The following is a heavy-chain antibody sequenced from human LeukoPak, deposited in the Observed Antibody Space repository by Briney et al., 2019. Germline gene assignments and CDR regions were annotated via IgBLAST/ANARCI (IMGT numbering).Heavy chain of an antibody. D-gene: IGHD3-16*01. V-gene: IGHV3-33*08. J-gene: IGHJ4*02. Sequence: GRSLRLSCAASGFTFSSYGMHWVRQAPGKGLEGVAVIWYGGSNKYYADSVKGRFTISRDNSKNTLYLQMNSLRAEDTAVYYCARDRGDGTAGFDYWGQGTLVTVSS. CDR2: IWYGGSNK. CDR1: GFTFSSYG. CDR3: ARDRGDGTAGFDY.